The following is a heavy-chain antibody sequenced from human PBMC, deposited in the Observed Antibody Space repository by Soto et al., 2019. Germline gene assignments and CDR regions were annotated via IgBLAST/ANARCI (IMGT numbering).Heavy chain of an antibody. V-gene: IGHV4-39*01. Sequence: QLLLQESGPGLVKPSETLSLTCTVSGGSILDSTYYWAWIRQPPGKGLEWIGTIFYSGGTFYTPSLKIRVTMSVDTSNNQLSLKLSSVTAADTAVYYRARQASGYYYGWFDPWGQGTLVTVSS. CDR2: IFYSGGT. J-gene: IGHJ5*02. D-gene: IGHD3-22*01. CDR3: ARQASGYYYGWFDP. CDR1: GGSILDSTYY.